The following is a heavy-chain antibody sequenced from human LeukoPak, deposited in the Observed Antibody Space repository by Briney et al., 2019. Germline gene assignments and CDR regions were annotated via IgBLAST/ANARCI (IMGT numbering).Heavy chain of an antibody. CDR1: GYTFTSYG. D-gene: IGHD6-19*01. Sequence: GASVKVSCKASGYTFTSYGISWVRQAPGQGLEWMGWISAYNGNTNYAQKLQGRVTMATDTSTSTAYMELRSLRSDDTAVYYCARDQRAVAGRYYYYGMDVWGQGTTVTVSS. CDR3: ARDQRAVAGRYYYYGMDV. V-gene: IGHV1-18*01. CDR2: ISAYNGNT. J-gene: IGHJ6*02.